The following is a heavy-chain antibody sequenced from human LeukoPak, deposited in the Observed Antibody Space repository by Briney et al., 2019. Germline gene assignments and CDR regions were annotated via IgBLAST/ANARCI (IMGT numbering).Heavy chain of an antibody. CDR2: ISSSSSYI. CDR3: ARDLNPLLERRLGGMDV. D-gene: IGHD1-1*01. V-gene: IGHV3-21*01. Sequence: PGGSLRLSCAASGFTFSSYAMSWVRQAPGKGLEWVSSISSSSSYIYYADSVKGRFTISRDNAKNSLYLQMNSLRAEDTAVYYCARDLNPLLERRLGGMDVWGQGTTVTVSS. CDR1: GFTFSSYA. J-gene: IGHJ6*02.